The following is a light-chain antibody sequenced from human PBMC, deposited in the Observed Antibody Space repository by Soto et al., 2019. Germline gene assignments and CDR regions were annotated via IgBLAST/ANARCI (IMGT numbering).Light chain of an antibody. V-gene: IGLV2-14*01. CDR1: TRDIAGYNY. J-gene: IGLJ1*01. CDR2: QVT. CDR3: TSFSSSASLYV. Sequence: QSALTQPASVSGSLGQSITISCTATTRDIAGYNYISWYQQLPGKAPKLMIYQVTIRPSGISNRFSGSKSGNTASLTISGLQAEDEADYCCTSFSSSASLYVFGTGTKVTVL.